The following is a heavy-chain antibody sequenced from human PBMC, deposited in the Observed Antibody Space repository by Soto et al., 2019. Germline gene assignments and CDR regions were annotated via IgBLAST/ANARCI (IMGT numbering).Heavy chain of an antibody. CDR1: GGSISSYY. Sequence: QVQLQESGPGLVKPSETLSLTCTVSGGSISSYYWSWIRQPPGKGLEWIGYIYYSGSTNYNPSLKSRVTISVDTSKNQFSLKLSSVTAADTAVYYCARDPGRDGYNFDYWGQGTLVTVSS. D-gene: IGHD5-12*01. V-gene: IGHV4-59*01. CDR3: ARDPGRDGYNFDY. CDR2: IYYSGST. J-gene: IGHJ4*02.